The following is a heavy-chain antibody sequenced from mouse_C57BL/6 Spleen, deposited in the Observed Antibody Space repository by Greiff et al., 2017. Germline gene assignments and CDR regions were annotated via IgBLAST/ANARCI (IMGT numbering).Heavy chain of an antibody. J-gene: IGHJ3*01. Sequence: QVQLQQSGPELVKPGASVKISCKASGYAFSSSWMNWVKQRPGKGLEWIGRIYPGDGDTNYNGKFKGKATLTADKSSSTAYMQLSSLTSEDSAVYFCARLVYYGNYGDWGQGTLVTVSA. CDR1: GYAFSSSW. V-gene: IGHV1-82*01. CDR3: ARLVYYGNYGD. CDR2: IYPGDGDT. D-gene: IGHD2-1*01.